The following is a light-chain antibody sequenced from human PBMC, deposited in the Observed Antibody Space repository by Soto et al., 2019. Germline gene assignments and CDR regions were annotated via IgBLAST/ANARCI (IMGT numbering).Light chain of an antibody. CDR3: LQYNNWPRT. CDR2: DAS. CDR1: QSVSSN. J-gene: IGKJ1*01. V-gene: IGKV3-15*01. Sequence: EIVMTQSPATLSVFPGERATLSCRASQSVSSNLAWYQQKPGQAPRLLIYDASTGATGLPARFSGSGSGTEFTLTISSLQSEDFASYYCLQYNNWPRTFGQGTKVEIK.